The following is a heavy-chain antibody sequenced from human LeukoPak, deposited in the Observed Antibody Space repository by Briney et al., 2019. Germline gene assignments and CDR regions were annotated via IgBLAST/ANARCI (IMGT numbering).Heavy chain of an antibody. D-gene: IGHD1-26*01. CDR2: IYYSGST. CDR1: GGSISSYY. Sequence: SETLSLTCTVSGGSISSYYWSWIRQPPGKGLEWIGYIYYSGSTNYNPSLTSRVTISVDTSKNQFSLKLSSVTAADTAVYYCARDEADGRIDYWGQGTLVTVSS. CDR3: ARDEADGRIDY. V-gene: IGHV4-59*01. J-gene: IGHJ4*02.